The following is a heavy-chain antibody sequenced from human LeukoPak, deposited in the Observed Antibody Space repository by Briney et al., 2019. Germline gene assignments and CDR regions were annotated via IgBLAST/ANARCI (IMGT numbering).Heavy chain of an antibody. CDR3: ARFAGSGSYIDY. J-gene: IGHJ4*02. D-gene: IGHD3-10*01. V-gene: IGHV3-23*01. Sequence: GGSLRLSCAASGFTFSSYAMNWVRQAPGKGLEWVAGISSGDRTFHAESVKGRFTISRDKSKDTLYLQMNSLRAEDTAVYYCARFAGSGSYIDYWGQGTLITVSS. CDR2: ISSGDRT. CDR1: GFTFSSYA.